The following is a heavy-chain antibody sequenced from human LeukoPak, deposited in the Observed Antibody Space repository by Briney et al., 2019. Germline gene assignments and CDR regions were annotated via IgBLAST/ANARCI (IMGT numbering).Heavy chain of an antibody. D-gene: IGHD3-22*01. Sequence: SETLSLTCTVSGGSISSSSYYWGWIRQPPGKGLEWIGSIYYSGSTYYNPSLKSRVTISVDTSKNQFSLKLSSVTAADTAVYYCARRGGWLLPYNWFDPWGQGTLVTVSS. CDR1: GGSISSSSYY. V-gene: IGHV4-39*01. J-gene: IGHJ5*02. CDR3: ARRGGWLLPYNWFDP. CDR2: IYYSGST.